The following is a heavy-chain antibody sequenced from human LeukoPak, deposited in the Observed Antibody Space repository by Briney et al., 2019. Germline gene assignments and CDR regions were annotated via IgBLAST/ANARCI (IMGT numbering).Heavy chain of an antibody. D-gene: IGHD4-23*01. V-gene: IGHV3-30*02. Sequence: GGSLRLSCAASGFTFSSYGMHWVRQAPGEGLKWVAFIRYDGSNKYYADSVKGRFTISRDNSKNTLYLQMNSLRAEDTAVYYCAKDWVNYGGNSDYWGQGTLVTVSS. CDR1: GFTFSSYG. CDR3: AKDWVNYGGNSDY. CDR2: IRYDGSNK. J-gene: IGHJ4*02.